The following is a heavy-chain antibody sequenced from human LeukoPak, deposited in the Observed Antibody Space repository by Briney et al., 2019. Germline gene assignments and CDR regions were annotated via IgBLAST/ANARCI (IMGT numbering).Heavy chain of an antibody. V-gene: IGHV3-30*02. CDR3: AKDSFSPYCSGGSFYLRYFVY. CDR1: GFTFSSYG. D-gene: IGHD2-15*01. CDR2: IRYDGSNK. J-gene: IGHJ4*02. Sequence: PGGSLRLSCAVSGFTFSSYGMQWVRQAPGKALEWVEFIRYDGSNKYYADSVKGRFTISRDNSKNTLYLQMNSLRTEDTAVYYCAKDSFSPYCSGGSFYLRYFVYRGQGTLVTVSS.